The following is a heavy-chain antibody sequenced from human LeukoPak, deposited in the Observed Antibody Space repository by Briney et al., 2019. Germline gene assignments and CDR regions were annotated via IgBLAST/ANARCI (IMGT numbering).Heavy chain of an antibody. CDR3: AREAVDTSYDY. Sequence: GGSLRLSCVASGVTFSNCWMHWVRQAPGKGLVWVSRLNRDGSTTSYADSVKGRFTISRDNAKNTLYLQMNSLRAEDTAVYYCAREAVDTSYDYWGQGTLVTVSP. CDR1: GVTFSNCW. CDR2: LNRDGSTT. V-gene: IGHV3-74*01. J-gene: IGHJ4*02. D-gene: IGHD3-22*01.